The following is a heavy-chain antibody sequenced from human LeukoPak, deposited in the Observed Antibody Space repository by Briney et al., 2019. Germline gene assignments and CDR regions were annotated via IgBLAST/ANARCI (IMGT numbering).Heavy chain of an antibody. CDR1: GYMFTGYH. CDR3: AKEGGGLDY. V-gene: IGHV1-2*02. CDR2: ISLNSGGT. J-gene: IGHJ4*02. D-gene: IGHD3-16*01. Sequence: AASVTVSCKASGYMFTGYHMHWVRQAPGQGLEWMGWISLNSGGTSYAQTFEGRVTMTRDTSISTAYMELSRLRSADTAVYYCAKEGGGLDYWGQGTLVTVSS.